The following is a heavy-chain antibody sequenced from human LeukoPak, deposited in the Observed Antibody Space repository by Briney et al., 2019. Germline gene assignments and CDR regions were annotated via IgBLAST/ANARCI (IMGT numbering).Heavy chain of an antibody. J-gene: IGHJ4*02. CDR3: TREGGGYEIDY. CDR1: GFTFSPYG. Sequence: GGSLRLSCVTSGFTFSPYGMHWVRQAPGKGLQWVARITSDGSIQQYADSVRGRFTISRDSAKNTLYLQMNSLGAEDTAMYSCTREGGGYEIDYWGQGTLVIVSS. D-gene: IGHD5-12*01. CDR2: ITSDGSIQ. V-gene: IGHV3-33*01.